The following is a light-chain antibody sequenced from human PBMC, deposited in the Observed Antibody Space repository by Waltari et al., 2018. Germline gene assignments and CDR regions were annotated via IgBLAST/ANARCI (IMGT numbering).Light chain of an antibody. Sequence: DIQMTQSPSSLSASVGDTVTIACRASQSDSVFLNWYHQKPGRAPELLIHSASSLHSGVPSRFSGSGSGTDFILTISGLQPEDFGTYYCQQSYSTPLFTFGQGTRLDIK. J-gene: IGKJ5*01. CDR1: QSDSVF. CDR3: QQSYSTPLFT. V-gene: IGKV1-39*01. CDR2: SAS.